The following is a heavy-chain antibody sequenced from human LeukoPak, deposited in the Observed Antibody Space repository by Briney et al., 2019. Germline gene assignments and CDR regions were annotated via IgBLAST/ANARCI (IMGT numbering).Heavy chain of an antibody. D-gene: IGHD5-18*01. Sequence: GGSLRLSCAASGFTFGSHAMSWVRQAPGKGLEWVAGIFGSGASPHYADPVKGRFTISRDNSRNTVYLQINSLRAEDTAVYYCGKTTVGYSSGQKPAWPVDYWGQGTLVTVSS. CDR3: GKTTVGYSSGQKPAWPVDY. J-gene: IGHJ4*02. CDR2: IFGSGASP. V-gene: IGHV3-23*01. CDR1: GFTFGSHA.